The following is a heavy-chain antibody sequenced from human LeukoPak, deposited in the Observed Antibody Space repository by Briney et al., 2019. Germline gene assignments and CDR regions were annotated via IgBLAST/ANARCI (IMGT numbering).Heavy chain of an antibody. CDR3: AKDSGYDFFVDYFDY. D-gene: IGHD5-12*01. Sequence: KTGGSLRLSCAASGFTFCGYAMSWVRQAPGKGLEWVSTFSGGGDHTYYADSVKGRFTISRDKSKNTLHLQMNSLRVEDTAVYYCAKDSGYDFFVDYFDYWGQGTLVTVSS. J-gene: IGHJ4*02. CDR2: FSGGGDHT. V-gene: IGHV3-23*01. CDR1: GFTFCGYA.